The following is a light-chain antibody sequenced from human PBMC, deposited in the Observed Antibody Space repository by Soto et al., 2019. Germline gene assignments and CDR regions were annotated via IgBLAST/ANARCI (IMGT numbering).Light chain of an antibody. V-gene: IGKV1-39*01. CDR2: GAF. CDR3: QETYGAPLT. Sequence: DIHMTQSPSSLSASVGDRITITCRASQSIIIYLNWFQQKPGRAPKVPINGAFRLQSGVPPRFIGSGSGRDFTLTIDGLQPEEFATYFCQETYGAPLTLCQGTKLEMK. CDR1: QSIIIY. J-gene: IGKJ1*01.